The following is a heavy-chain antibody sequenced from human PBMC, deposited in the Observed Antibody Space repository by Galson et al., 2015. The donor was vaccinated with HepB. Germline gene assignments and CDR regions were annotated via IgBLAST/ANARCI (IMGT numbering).Heavy chain of an antibody. V-gene: IGHV3-48*01. J-gene: IGHJ4*02. CDR3: ASQWLVEGGYYFDY. CDR1: GFTFSRYG. Sequence: SLRLSCAASGFTFSRYGLTWVRQAPGKGLEWVSHISSASSSIYYADSVRGRFTISRDNAKNSLYLQMNSLRAGDTAVYYCASQWLVEGGYYFDYWGQGTLVPVSS. D-gene: IGHD6-19*01. CDR2: ISSASSSI.